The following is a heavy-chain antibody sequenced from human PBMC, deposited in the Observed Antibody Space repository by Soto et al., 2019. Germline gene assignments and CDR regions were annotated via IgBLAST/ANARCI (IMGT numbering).Heavy chain of an antibody. D-gene: IGHD3-10*01. CDR3: ARQIYPYTLYGSGSYYVGGDYYYGMDV. CDR1: GFTFSSYW. V-gene: IGHV3-74*01. CDR2: INSDGSST. Sequence: EVQLVESGGGLVQPGGSLRLSCAASGFTFSSYWMHWVRQAPGKGLVWVSRINSDGSSTSYADSVKGRFTISRDNAKNTLYLQMNSLRAEDTAVYYCARQIYPYTLYGSGSYYVGGDYYYGMDVWGQGTTVTVSS. J-gene: IGHJ6*02.